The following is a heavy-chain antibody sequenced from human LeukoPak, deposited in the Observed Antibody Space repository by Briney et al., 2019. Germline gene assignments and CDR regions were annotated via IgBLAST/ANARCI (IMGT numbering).Heavy chain of an antibody. CDR2: ISAYNGDK. V-gene: IGHV1-18*01. CDR3: ARVMDYGDPEADDY. CDR1: GYTFNSHG. D-gene: IGHD4-17*01. Sequence: ASVKVSCKASGYTFNSHGISWVRQAPGQGLEWIGSISAYNGDKDFAQKLQGRVTMTTDTSTSTAYMELRSLRSDDTAVYYCARVMDYGDPEADDYWGQGTLVTVSS. J-gene: IGHJ4*02.